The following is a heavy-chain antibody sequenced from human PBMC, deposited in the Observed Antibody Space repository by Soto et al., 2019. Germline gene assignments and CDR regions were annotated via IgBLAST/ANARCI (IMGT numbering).Heavy chain of an antibody. CDR3: ATHPSGGWAPQYYFDY. V-gene: IGHV4-31*03. J-gene: IGHJ4*02. CDR1: GGSISSGGYY. D-gene: IGHD1-26*01. CDR2: IYYSGST. Sequence: PSETLSLTCTVSGGSISSGGYYWSWIRQHPGKGLEWIGYIYYSGSTYYNPSLKSRVTISVDTSKNQFSLKLSSVTAADTAVYYCATHPSGGWAPQYYFDYWGQGTLVTVSS.